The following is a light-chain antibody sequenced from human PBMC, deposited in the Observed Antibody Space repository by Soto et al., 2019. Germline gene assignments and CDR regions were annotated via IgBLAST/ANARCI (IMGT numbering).Light chain of an antibody. CDR3: CSYTTSNTFV. CDR2: HVT. V-gene: IGLV2-14*01. CDR1: SSDVGAYNY. J-gene: IGLJ1*01. Sequence: QSVLTQPASVSGSLGQSITISCNGTSSDVGAYNYVSWYQQYPGKAPKLMIYHVTDRPSGVSNRFSGSKSGNTASLTISGLQAEDEADYYCCSYTTSNTFVFGAGTKVTVL.